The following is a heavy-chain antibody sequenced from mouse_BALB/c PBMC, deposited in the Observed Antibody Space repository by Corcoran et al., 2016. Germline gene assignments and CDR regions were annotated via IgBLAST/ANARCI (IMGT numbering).Heavy chain of an antibody. CDR1: GYTFTSYV. V-gene: IGHV1S136*01. CDR3: AREVPGGNPFDY. Sequence: EVQLQQSGPELVKPAASVKMSCKASGYTFTSYVMHWVIQKPGQGLEWIGYIYPYNDGTRCNEKFKGKATLTSDRSSSTAYMELSSLTSEDSAVYYCAREVPGGNPFDYWGQGTTLTVSS. J-gene: IGHJ2*01. D-gene: IGHD2-1*01. CDR2: IYPYNDGT.